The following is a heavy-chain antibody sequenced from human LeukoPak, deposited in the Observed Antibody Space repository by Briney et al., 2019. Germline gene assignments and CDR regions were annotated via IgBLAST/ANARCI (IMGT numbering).Heavy chain of an antibody. CDR1: GFTFDGYA. CDR3: AKVRAYYYDSSGYYYPEAFDI. CDR2: ISGDGGST. V-gene: IGHV3-43*02. D-gene: IGHD3-22*01. J-gene: IGHJ3*02. Sequence: PGGSLRLSCAASGFTFDGYAMHWVRQAPGKGLEWVSLISGDGGSTYYADSVKGRFTISRDNSKNSLYLQMNSLRTEDTALYYCAKVRAYYYDSSGYYYPEAFDIWGQGTMVTVSS.